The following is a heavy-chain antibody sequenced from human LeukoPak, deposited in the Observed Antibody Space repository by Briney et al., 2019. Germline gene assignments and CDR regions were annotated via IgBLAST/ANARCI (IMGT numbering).Heavy chain of an antibody. D-gene: IGHD3-22*01. V-gene: IGHV3-66*01. CDR2: IYSGGST. CDR3: AIGPNLYYYDSSGYYPLDY. Sequence: GGSLRLSCAASGFTVSSNYMSWVRQAPGKGLEWVSVIYSGGSTYYADSVKGRFTISRDNSKNTLYLQVNSLRAEDTAVYYCAIGPNLYYYDSSGYYPLDYWGQGTLVTVSS. J-gene: IGHJ4*02. CDR1: GFTVSSNY.